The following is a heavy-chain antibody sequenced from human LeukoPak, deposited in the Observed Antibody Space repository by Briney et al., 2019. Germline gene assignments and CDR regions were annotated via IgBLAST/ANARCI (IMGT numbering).Heavy chain of an antibody. J-gene: IGHJ3*02. D-gene: IGHD6-6*01. CDR3: ARGGIAARRGGAFDI. CDR2: IIPIFGTA. Sequence: GSSVKVSCKASGGTFSSYAISWVRQAPGQGLEWMGGIIPIFGTANYAQKFQGRVTITTDESTSTAYMELSSLRSEDTAVYYCARGGIAARRGGAFDIWGQGTMVTVSS. CDR1: GGTFSSYA. V-gene: IGHV1-69*05.